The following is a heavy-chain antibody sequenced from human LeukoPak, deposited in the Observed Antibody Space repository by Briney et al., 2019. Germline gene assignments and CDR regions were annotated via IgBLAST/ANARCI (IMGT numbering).Heavy chain of an antibody. J-gene: IGHJ5*02. CDR2: INHSGST. Sequence: SETLSLTCAVYGGSFSGYYWSWIRQPPGKGLEWIGEINHSGSTNYNPSLKSRVTISVDTSKNQFSLKLSSVTAADTAVYYCARLGITMVRGVIITSCWFDPWGQGTLVTVSS. CDR1: GGSFSGYY. V-gene: IGHV4-34*01. D-gene: IGHD3-10*01. CDR3: ARLGITMVRGVIITSCWFDP.